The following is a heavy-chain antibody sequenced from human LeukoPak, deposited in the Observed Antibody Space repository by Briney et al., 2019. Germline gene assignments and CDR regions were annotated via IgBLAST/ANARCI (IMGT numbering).Heavy chain of an antibody. Sequence: SATPSCTCSVDGGSYSGSYWSLSRQPPGKALEWIGEINHSGSTNYNPSLKGRVTISVDTSKNQFSLKLSSVTAADTAVYYCARGRIVATHFDYWGQGTLVTVSS. J-gene: IGHJ4*02. CDR2: INHSGST. V-gene: IGHV4-34*01. CDR1: GGSYSGSY. CDR3: ARGRIVATHFDY. D-gene: IGHD5-12*01.